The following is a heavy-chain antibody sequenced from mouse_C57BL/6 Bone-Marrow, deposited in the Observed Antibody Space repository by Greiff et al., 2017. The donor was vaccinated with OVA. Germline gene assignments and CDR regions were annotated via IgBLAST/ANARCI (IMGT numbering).Heavy chain of an antibody. J-gene: IGHJ3*01. D-gene: IGHD1-1*01. V-gene: IGHV1-50*01. CDR2: IDPSDSYT. Sequence: VQVQQPGAELVKPGASVKLSCKASGYTFPSYWMQWVKKRPGQGLEWVGEIDPSDSYTNYNQKIKGKATLTVDTTSSTAYMQLSSLTSEDSAVYYCARTTTVVATRGFAYWGQGTLVTVSA. CDR1: GYTFPSYW. CDR3: ARTTTVVATRGFAY.